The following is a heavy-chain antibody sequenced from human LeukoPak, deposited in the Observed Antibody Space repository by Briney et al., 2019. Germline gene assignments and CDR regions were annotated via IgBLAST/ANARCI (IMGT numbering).Heavy chain of an antibody. CDR1: GGTFSSYA. CDR3: ARDWVPYYYDSSGSENDAFDI. D-gene: IGHD3-22*01. CDR2: IIPIFGTA. Sequence: ASVTVSCKASGGTFSSYAISWVRQAPGQGLEWMGGIIPIFGTANYAQKFQGRVTITAAKSTSTAYMELSSLRSEDTAVYYCARDWVPYYYDSSGSENDAFDIWGQGTMVTVSS. V-gene: IGHV1-69*06. J-gene: IGHJ3*02.